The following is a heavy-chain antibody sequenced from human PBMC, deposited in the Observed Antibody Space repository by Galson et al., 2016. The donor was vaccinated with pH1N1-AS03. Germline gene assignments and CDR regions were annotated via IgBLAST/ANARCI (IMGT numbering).Heavy chain of an antibody. J-gene: IGHJ4*02. CDR3: VRDLHRASPGKSFDF. CDR2: IYSGGDT. V-gene: IGHV3-53*01. D-gene: IGHD3-10*01. Sequence: SLRLSCAASGFTVSSKYMNWVRQAPGKALEWISVIYSGGDTFYADSVKGRFTIFRDNAKNSLYLQMNSLRAEDTALYYCVRDLHRASPGKSFDFWGQGTLVTVSS. CDR1: GFTVSSKY.